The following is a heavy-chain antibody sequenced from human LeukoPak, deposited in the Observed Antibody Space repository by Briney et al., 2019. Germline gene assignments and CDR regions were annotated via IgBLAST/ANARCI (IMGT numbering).Heavy chain of an antibody. CDR2: ISSSSSYI. J-gene: IGHJ4*02. Sequence: PGGSLRLSCAASVVTFSSYSMNWVRQAPGKGLEWVSSISSSSSYIYYADSVKGRFTISRDNAKNSLYLQLNSLRAAATAVYYCARELTRYGSGIPWGQGTLVTVSS. D-gene: IGHD3-10*01. V-gene: IGHV3-21*01. CDR3: ARELTRYGSGIP. CDR1: VVTFSSYS.